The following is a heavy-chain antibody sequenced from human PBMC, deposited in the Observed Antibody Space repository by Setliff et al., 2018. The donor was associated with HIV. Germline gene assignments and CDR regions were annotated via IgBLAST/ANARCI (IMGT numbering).Heavy chain of an antibody. Sequence: SETLSLTCTVSGGSISSGSYHWSWIRQPAGKGLEWIGRFYTSGSTNYNPSLKSRVTISVEKSKIQFSLNLSSVTAADTAVYYCASSYDPNYYVSGSYHRHQLMYFDYWGQGMLVTVSS. J-gene: IGHJ4*02. CDR1: GGSISSGSYH. CDR2: FYTSGST. V-gene: IGHV4-61*02. CDR3: ASSYDPNYYVSGSYHRHQLMYFDY. D-gene: IGHD3-10*01.